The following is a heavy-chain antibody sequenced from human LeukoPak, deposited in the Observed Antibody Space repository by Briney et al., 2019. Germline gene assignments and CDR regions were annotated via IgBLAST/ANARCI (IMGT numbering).Heavy chain of an antibody. CDR3: ARAGYSGYDYPVYYFDY. CDR2: INLNSGGT. D-gene: IGHD5-12*01. V-gene: IGHV1-2*02. Sequence: APVKVSCKASGSTFTRYYMHWVRQTPGPGLEWMGWINLNSGGTNYEKKLQGKVTTTRDKSISTAYMELSRLRSDDTAVYYCARAGYSGYDYPVYYFDYWGQGTLVTVSS. J-gene: IGHJ4*02. CDR1: GSTFTRYY.